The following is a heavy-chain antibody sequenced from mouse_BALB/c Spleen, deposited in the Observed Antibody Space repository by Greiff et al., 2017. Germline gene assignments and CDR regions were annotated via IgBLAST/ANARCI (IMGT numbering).Heavy chain of an antibody. CDR1: GFTFSSFG. CDR2: ISSGSSTI. Sequence: EVHLVESGGGLVQPGGSRKLSCAASGFTFSSFGMHWVRQAPEKGLEWVAYISSGSSTIYYADTVKGRFTISRDNPKNTLFLQMTSLRSEDTAMYYCARSDYYDYDVKGFAYWGQGTLVTVSA. CDR3: ARSDYYDYDVKGFAY. J-gene: IGHJ3*01. V-gene: IGHV5-17*02. D-gene: IGHD2-4*01.